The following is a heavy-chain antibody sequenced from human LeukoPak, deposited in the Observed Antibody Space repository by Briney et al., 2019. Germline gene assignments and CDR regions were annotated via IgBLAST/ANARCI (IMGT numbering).Heavy chain of an antibody. D-gene: IGHD6-13*01. V-gene: IGHV4-34*01. Sequence: KSSETLSLTCAVYGDSFSGYYWSWIRQPPGKGLEWIGEISHSGSTNYNPSLKSRVTISVDTSKNQFSLKLSSVTAADTAVYYCARLDYSSSLYDAFDIWGQGTMVTVSS. CDR1: GDSFSGYY. CDR3: ARLDYSSSLYDAFDI. J-gene: IGHJ3*02. CDR2: ISHSGST.